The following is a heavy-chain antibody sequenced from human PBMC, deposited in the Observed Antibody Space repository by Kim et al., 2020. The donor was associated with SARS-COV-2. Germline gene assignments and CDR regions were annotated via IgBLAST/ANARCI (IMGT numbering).Heavy chain of an antibody. D-gene: IGHD1-26*01. Sequence: GGSLRLSCAASGFTFSSYGMHWVRQAPGKGLEWVAVIWYDGSNKYYADSVKGRFTISRDNSKNTLYLQMNSLRAEDTAVYYCAREGDSGSYYTKRGFDYWGQGTLVTVSS. CDR3: AREGDSGSYYTKRGFDY. V-gene: IGHV3-33*01. CDR2: IWYDGSNK. J-gene: IGHJ4*02. CDR1: GFTFSSYG.